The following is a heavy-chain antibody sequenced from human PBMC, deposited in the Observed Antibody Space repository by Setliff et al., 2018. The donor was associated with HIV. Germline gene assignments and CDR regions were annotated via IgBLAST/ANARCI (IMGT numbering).Heavy chain of an antibody. Sequence: PGGSLRLSCGASGFTFSSFAMNWVRHAPGKGLEWVSAVSGSGTATEYADSAKGRFTISRDNSKNALYLEMNNLRAEDTAIYYCAKGLDYVDSSGYSYFRLWGQGTQVTVSS. CDR1: GFTFSSFA. CDR2: VSGSGTAT. CDR3: AKGLDYVDSSGYSYFRL. J-gene: IGHJ4*02. V-gene: IGHV3-23*01. D-gene: IGHD3-22*01.